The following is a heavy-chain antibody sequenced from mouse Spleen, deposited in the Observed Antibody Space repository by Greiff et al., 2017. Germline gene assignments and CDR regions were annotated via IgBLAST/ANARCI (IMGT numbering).Heavy chain of an antibody. CDR2: IDPSDSYT. J-gene: IGHJ3*01. V-gene: IGHV1-59*01. CDR3: ARGGTARATAY. D-gene: IGHD3-2*01. Sequence: QVQLQQPGAELVRPGTSVKLSCKASGYTFTSYWMHWVKQRPGQGLEWIGVIDPSDSYTNYNQKFKGKATLTVDTSSSTAYMQLSSLTSEDSAVYYCARGGTARATAYWGQGTLVTVSA. CDR1: GYTFTSYW.